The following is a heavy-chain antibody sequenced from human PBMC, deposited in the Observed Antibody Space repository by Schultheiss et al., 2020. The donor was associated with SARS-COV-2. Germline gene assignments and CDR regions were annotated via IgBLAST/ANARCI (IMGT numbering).Heavy chain of an antibody. CDR1: GGSISSYY. Sequence: SETLSLTCTVSGGSISSYYWSWIRQPPGKGLEWIGYIYYSGSTNYNPSLKSRVTISVDTSKNQFSLKLSSVTAADTAVYYCVRVRIAVAGTFHYYYGMDVWGQGTTVTVSS. CDR3: VRVRIAVAGTFHYYYGMDV. V-gene: IGHV4-59*12. J-gene: IGHJ6*02. D-gene: IGHD6-19*01. CDR2: IYYSGST.